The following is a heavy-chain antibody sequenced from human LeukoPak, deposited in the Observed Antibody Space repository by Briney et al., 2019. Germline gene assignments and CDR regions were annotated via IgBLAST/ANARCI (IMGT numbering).Heavy chain of an antibody. CDR3: ARDPDWWGAFDI. Sequence: GGSLRLSCAASGFTFSSYAMSWVRQAPGKGLEWVSAISGSGGSTYYADSVKGRFTISRDNSKNTLYLQMNSLRAEDTAVYYCARDPDWWGAFDIWGQGTMVTVPS. CDR2: ISGSGGST. CDR1: GFTFSSYA. J-gene: IGHJ3*02. D-gene: IGHD2-15*01. V-gene: IGHV3-23*01.